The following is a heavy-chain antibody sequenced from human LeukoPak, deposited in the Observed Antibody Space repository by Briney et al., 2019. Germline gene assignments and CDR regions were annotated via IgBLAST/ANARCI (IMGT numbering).Heavy chain of an antibody. Sequence: TRGSLRLSCAASGFTVSSNYMSWVCQAPGKGLEWVSVIYSGGSTYYADSVKGRFTISRDNSKNTLYLQMNSLRAEDTAVYYCARDNWYYYYGMDVWGQRTTVTASS. V-gene: IGHV3-53*01. CDR3: ARDNWYYYYGMDV. CDR1: GFTVSSNY. D-gene: IGHD5-24*01. J-gene: IGHJ6*02. CDR2: IYSGGST.